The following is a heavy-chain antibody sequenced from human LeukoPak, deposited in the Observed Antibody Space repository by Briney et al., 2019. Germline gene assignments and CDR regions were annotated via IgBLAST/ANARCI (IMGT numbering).Heavy chain of an antibody. CDR2: IRGSGDNT. Sequence: GGSLRLSCAASGFTFSTCGMSWVRQAPGKGLEWVSAIRGSGDNTYHADSVKGRFTISRDNSKNTLYLQMNSLRAEDTAVYYCARPSSGYYYVVAFDIWGQGTMVTVSS. CDR3: ARPSSGYYYVVAFDI. J-gene: IGHJ3*02. V-gene: IGHV3-23*01. CDR1: GFTFSTCG. D-gene: IGHD3-22*01.